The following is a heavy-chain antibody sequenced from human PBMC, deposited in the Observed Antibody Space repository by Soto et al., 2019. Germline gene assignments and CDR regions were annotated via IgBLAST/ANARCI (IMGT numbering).Heavy chain of an antibody. J-gene: IGHJ6*02. CDR2: IYYTGST. CDR1: GGSISNYY. V-gene: IGHV4-59*01. D-gene: IGHD6-13*01. CDR3: ARVGSNWYLGMDV. Sequence: SETLSLTCTVSGGSISNYYWSWIRQPPGMGLEWIGYIYYTGSTNYNPSLKSRVTISVDTSKNQFSLKLSSVTAADTAVYYCARVGSNWYLGMDVWGQGTTVT.